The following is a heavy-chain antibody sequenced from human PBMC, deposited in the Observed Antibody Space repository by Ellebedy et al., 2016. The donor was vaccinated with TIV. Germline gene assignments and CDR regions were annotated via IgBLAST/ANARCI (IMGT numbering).Heavy chain of an antibody. J-gene: IGHJ4*02. V-gene: IGHV3-21*01. CDR3: ARISSCSGGTCYPDY. Sequence: GESLKISXVVSRFTFSYYGMNWVRQAPGKGLEWVPSISSSGSYIYYADSVKGRFTLSRDNAKNSLYLQMNSLRVEDTAVYYCARISSCSGGTCYPDYWGQGTLVTVSS. CDR1: RFTFSYYG. D-gene: IGHD2-15*01. CDR2: ISSSGSYI.